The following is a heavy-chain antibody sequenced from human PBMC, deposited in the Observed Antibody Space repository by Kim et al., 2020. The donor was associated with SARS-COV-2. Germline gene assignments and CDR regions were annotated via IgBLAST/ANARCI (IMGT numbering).Heavy chain of an antibody. CDR1: GFAFSSYS. CDR3: AKSKNYYFDY. V-gene: IGHV3-48*02. D-gene: IGHD1-7*01. CDR2: ISSTSSLV. Sequence: GGSLRLSCVASGFAFSSYSMNWVRQAPGRGQWLSYISSTSSLVYYADSVKGRFIISRDNGKNSLYLQMNSLRDEDTAVYYCAKSKNYYFDYWGQGTLVTVSS. J-gene: IGHJ4*02.